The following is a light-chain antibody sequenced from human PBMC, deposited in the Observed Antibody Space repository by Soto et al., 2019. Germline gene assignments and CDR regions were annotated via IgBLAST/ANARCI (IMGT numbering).Light chain of an antibody. CDR2: GAS. V-gene: IGKV3-15*01. J-gene: IGKJ1*01. CDR3: QQYSNWPWT. CDR1: QSFKTN. Sequence: EIVMTQSPGTLSVSPGERATLSCRASQSFKTNLAWYQQKPGQPPRLLIYGASTRATGIPARFSASGSGSGSGTEFTLTISSLQSEDFAVYYCQQYSNWPWTFGQGTKVEIK.